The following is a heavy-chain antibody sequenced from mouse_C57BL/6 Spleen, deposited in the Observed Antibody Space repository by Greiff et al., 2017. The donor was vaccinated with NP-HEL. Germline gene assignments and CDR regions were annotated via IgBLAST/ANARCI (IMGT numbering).Heavy chain of an antibody. D-gene: IGHD1-1*01. V-gene: IGHV1-26*01. CDR3: ASGGTTVVATRYWYFDV. J-gene: IGHJ1*03. CDR1: GYTFTDYY. CDR2: INPNNGGT. Sequence: EVQLQQSGPELVKPGASVKISCKASGYTFTDYYMNWVKQSHGKSLEWIGDINPNNGGTSYNQKFKGKATLTVDKSSSTAYMELRSLTSEDSAVYYCASGGTTVVATRYWYFDVWGTGTTVTVSS.